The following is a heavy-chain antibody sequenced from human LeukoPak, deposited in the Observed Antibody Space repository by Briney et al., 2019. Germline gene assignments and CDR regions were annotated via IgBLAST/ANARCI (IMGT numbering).Heavy chain of an antibody. CDR1: GGTFSSYA. Sequence: GASVKVSRKASGGTFSSYAISWVRQAPGQGLEWMGGIIPIFGTANYAQKFQGRVTITTDESTSTAYMELSSLRSEDTAVYYCAVVGATTDYYYYMDVWGKGTTVTVSS. D-gene: IGHD1-26*01. CDR2: IIPIFGTA. CDR3: AVVGATTDYYYYMDV. J-gene: IGHJ6*03. V-gene: IGHV1-69*05.